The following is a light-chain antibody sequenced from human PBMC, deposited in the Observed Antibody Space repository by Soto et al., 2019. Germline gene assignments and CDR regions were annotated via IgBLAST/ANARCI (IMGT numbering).Light chain of an antibody. Sequence: EILMTQSPATLSVSPGERATLSCRASQSLNRNLAWYQQKPGQAPRLIIYGASTRASGIPARFSGSGSGTEFTLTISSPQSEAFALYYCQHYNDWPPAFTFGPGTKVDL. CDR1: QSLNRN. V-gene: IGKV3D-15*01. J-gene: IGKJ3*01. CDR2: GAS. CDR3: QHYNDWPPAFT.